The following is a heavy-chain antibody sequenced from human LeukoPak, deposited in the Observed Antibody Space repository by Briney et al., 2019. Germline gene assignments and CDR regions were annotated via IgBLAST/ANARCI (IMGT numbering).Heavy chain of an antibody. J-gene: IGHJ4*02. D-gene: IGHD3-3*01. Sequence: SETLSLTCTVSGGSISSGGYYWSWIRQPPGKGLEWIGYTYHSGSTYYNPSLKSRVTISVDRSKNQFSLKLSSVTAADTAVYYCARGWNDFWSGYYSQYFDYWGQGTLVTVSS. CDR3: ARGWNDFWSGYYSQYFDY. V-gene: IGHV4-30-2*01. CDR2: TYHSGST. CDR1: GGSISSGGYY.